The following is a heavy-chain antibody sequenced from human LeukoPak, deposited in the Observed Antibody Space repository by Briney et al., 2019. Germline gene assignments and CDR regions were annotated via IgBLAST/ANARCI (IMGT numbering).Heavy chain of an antibody. CDR3: ARGVRRYSSSPGY. V-gene: IGHV4-34*01. D-gene: IGHD6-13*01. J-gene: IGHJ4*02. CDR1: GGSFSGYY. CDR2: INHSGST. Sequence: SETLSLTCAVYGGSFSGYYCSWIRQPPGKGLEWIGEINHSGSTNYNPSLKSRVTISVDTSKNQFSLKLSSVTAADTAVYYCARGVRRYSSSPGYWGQGTLVTVSS.